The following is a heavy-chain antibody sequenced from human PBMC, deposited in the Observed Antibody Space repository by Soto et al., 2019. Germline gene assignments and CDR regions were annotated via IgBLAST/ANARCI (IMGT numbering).Heavy chain of an antibody. D-gene: IGHD3-3*01. J-gene: IGHJ5*02. V-gene: IGHV3-74*01. CDR3: ALLRFLEWPQGFDP. CDR2: IDSDGSST. CDR1: GFTFSSYW. Sequence: GGSLRLSCAASGFTFSSYWMHWVRQTPEKGLVWVSHIDSDGSSTTYADSVKGRFTISRDNAKNTLYLQMNSLRAEDTAVYYCALLRFLEWPQGFDPWGQGTLVTVSS.